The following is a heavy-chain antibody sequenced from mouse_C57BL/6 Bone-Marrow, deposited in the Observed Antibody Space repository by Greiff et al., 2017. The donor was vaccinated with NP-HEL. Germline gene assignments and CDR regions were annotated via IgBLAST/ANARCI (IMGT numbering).Heavy chain of an antibody. V-gene: IGHV1-18*01. CDR1: GYTFTDYN. J-gene: IGHJ3*01. Sequence: EVQLQQSGPELVKPGASVKIPCKASGYTFTDYNMAWVKQSHGQSLEWIGDINPNNGGTIYNQKFKGKATLTVDKSSSTAYMELRSLTSEDTAVYYCARADSSWFAYWGQGTLVTVSA. CDR2: INPNNGGT. CDR3: ARADSSWFAY. D-gene: IGHD3-2*01.